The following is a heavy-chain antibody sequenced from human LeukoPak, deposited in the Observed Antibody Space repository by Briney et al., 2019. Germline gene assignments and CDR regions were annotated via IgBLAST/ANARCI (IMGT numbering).Heavy chain of an antibody. J-gene: IGHJ3*02. CDR2: IYYSGST. D-gene: IGHD3-3*01. Sequence: SETLSLTCTVSGGSISSSSYYWGWIRQPPGKGLEWIGSIYYSGSTYYNPSLKSRVTISVDMSKDQFSLKLSSVTAADTAVYYCARVPYYDFWSGYYRSDAFDIWGQGTMVTVSS. V-gene: IGHV4-39*07. CDR1: GGSISSSSYY. CDR3: ARVPYYDFWSGYYRSDAFDI.